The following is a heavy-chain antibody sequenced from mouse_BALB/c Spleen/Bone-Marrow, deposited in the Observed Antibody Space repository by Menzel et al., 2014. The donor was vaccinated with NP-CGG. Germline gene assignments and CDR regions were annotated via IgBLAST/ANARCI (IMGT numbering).Heavy chain of an antibody. Sequence: EVQGVESGGGLVQPGGSLRLSCATSGFTFTDYYMNWVRQPPGKALEWLGFIRNKANGYTTEYSASVKSRFTISRDNSQNILYLQMNTLRVDDSATYYCPRDKGRVFFDYCGQGTTLTVSS. CDR3: PRDKGRVFFDY. CDR1: GFTFTDYY. J-gene: IGHJ2*01. CDR2: IRNKANGYTT. V-gene: IGHV7-3*02.